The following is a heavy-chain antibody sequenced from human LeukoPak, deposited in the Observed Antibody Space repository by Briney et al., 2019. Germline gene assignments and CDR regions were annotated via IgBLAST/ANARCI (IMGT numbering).Heavy chain of an antibody. CDR3: ARDLDDYVWGSPSGQTNFDY. D-gene: IGHD3-16*01. J-gene: IGHJ4*02. Sequence: EASVKVSCKASGYTFTSYGISWARQAPGQGLEWMGWISAYNGNTNYAQKLQGRVTMTTDTSTSTAYMELRSLRSDDTAVYYCARDLDDYVWGSPSGQTNFDYWGQGTLVTVSS. CDR1: GYTFTSYG. CDR2: ISAYNGNT. V-gene: IGHV1-18*01.